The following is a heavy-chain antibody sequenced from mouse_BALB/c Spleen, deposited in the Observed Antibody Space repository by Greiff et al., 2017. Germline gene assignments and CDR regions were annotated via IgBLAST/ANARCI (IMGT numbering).Heavy chain of an antibody. D-gene: IGHD1-1*01. CDR3: ASPFTTVVATKGDY. CDR1: GYTFSSYW. V-gene: IGHV1-9*01. CDR2: ILPGSGST. J-gene: IGHJ4*01. Sequence: QVQLQQSGAELMKPGASVKISCKATGYTFSSYWIEWVKQRPGHGLEWIGEILPGSGSTNYNEKFKGKATFTADTSSNTAYMQLSSLTSEDSAVYYCASPFTTVVATKGDYWGQGTSVTVSS.